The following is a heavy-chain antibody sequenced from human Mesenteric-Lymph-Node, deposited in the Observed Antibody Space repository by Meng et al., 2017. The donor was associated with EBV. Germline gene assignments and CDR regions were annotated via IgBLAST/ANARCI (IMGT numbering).Heavy chain of an antibody. Sequence: QVQLQQGGAGLLKPSETPSLTGEVSGGSFSNYYWSWIRQTPGKGLEWIGEINHSGSANYNPSLKSRVTISIDTSKNQFSLRLNSVTAADTAVYYCARGVQVAWRFDPWGQGTLVTVSS. CDR1: GGSFSNYY. CDR3: ARGVQVAWRFDP. J-gene: IGHJ5*02. D-gene: IGHD2-15*01. V-gene: IGHV4-34*02. CDR2: INHSGSA.